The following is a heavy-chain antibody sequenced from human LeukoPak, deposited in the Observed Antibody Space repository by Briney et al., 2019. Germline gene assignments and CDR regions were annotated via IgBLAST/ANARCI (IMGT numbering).Heavy chain of an antibody. CDR2: IYYSGST. CDR3: ARDRGTWNDDGFDY. J-gene: IGHJ4*02. V-gene: IGHV4-4*02. CDR1: GGSIRSNNW. Sequence: SETLSLTCAVSGGSIRSNNWWTWVRQPPGKGLEWIGSIYYSGSTYYNPSLKSRVTISVDTSKNQFSLKLSSVTAADTAVYYCARDRGTWNDDGFDYWGQGTLVTVSS. D-gene: IGHD1-1*01.